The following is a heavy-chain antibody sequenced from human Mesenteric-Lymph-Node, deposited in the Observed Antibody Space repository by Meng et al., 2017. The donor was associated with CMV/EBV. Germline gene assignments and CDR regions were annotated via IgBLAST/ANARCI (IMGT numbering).Heavy chain of an antibody. D-gene: IGHD4-23*01. V-gene: IGHV4-59*01. CDR3: ARGRWGIADFDY. CDR2: MHYSGST. CDR1: GGSISSYY. J-gene: IGHJ4*02. Sequence: SETLSLTCTLSGGSISSYYWSWIRQPPGKGLEWIGYMHYSGSTDCNPSLKSRVTISIDTSKNQFSLKLTSVTAADTAVYYCARGRWGIADFDYWGQGILVTVSS.